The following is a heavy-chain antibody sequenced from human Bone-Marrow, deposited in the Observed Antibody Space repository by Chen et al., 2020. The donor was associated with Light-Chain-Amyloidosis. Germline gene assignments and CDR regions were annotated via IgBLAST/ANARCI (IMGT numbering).Heavy chain of an antibody. CDR1: GFTFDDYG. J-gene: IGHJ4*02. D-gene: IGHD5-12*01. CDR2: INWNGGST. CDR3: AKAVARWLLLQPDY. V-gene: IGHV3-20*04. Sequence: EVQLVESGGGVVRPGGSLRLSCAASGFTFDDYGMSWVRQAPGKGLEWVSGINWNGGSTGYADSVKGRFTISRDNAKNSLYLQMNSLRAEDTAVYFCAKAVARWLLLQPDYWGQGTLVTVSS.